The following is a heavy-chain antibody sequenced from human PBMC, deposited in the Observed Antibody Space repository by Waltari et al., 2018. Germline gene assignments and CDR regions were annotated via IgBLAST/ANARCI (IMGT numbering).Heavy chain of an antibody. CDR1: GDSITSSYL. J-gene: IGHJ4*02. D-gene: IGHD2-15*01. Sequence: QLQLQESGPGLVMPSGTLSLTCDVSGDSITSSYLWNWVRQSPGKGLEWIGQVHGNGKTNYNPSFASRVSVSLDTSANQFSLKVTSATAADMAIYYCGRDRGRGLYLDTWGQGILVSVSP. CDR3: GRDRGRGLYLDT. V-gene: IGHV4-4*02. CDR2: VHGNGKT.